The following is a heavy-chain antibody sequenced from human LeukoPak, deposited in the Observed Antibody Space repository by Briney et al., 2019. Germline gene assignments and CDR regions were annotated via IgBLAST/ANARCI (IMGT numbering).Heavy chain of an antibody. V-gene: IGHV3-9*03. CDR2: ISWNSGSI. Sequence: PGGSLRLSCAASGFTFDDYAMHWVRQAPGKGLEGVSGISWNSGSIGYADSVKGRFTISRDNAKNSLYLQMNSLRAEDMALYYCAKAKGIAVAESFDYWGQGTLVSVSS. CDR3: AKAKGIAVAESFDY. J-gene: IGHJ4*02. D-gene: IGHD6-19*01. CDR1: GFTFDDYA.